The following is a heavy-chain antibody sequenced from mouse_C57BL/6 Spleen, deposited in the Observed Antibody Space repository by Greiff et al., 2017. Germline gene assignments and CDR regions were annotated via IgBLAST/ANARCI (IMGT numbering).Heavy chain of an antibody. D-gene: IGHD1-1*01. CDR2: IHPNSGST. Sequence: VQLQQPGAELVKPGASVKLSCKASGYTFTSYWMHWVKQRPGQGLEWIGMIHPNSGSTNYNEKFKSKATLTVDKSSSTAYMQLSSLTSEDSAVYYCAREESLITTVVAGYFDVWGTGTTVTVSS. V-gene: IGHV1-64*01. CDR3: AREESLITTVVAGYFDV. J-gene: IGHJ1*03. CDR1: GYTFTSYW.